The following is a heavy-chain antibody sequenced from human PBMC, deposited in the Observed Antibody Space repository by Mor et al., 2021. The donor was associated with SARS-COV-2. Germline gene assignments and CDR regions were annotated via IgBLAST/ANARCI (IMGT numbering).Heavy chain of an antibody. V-gene: IGHV3-33*01. Sequence: LEWVAVIWFDGSNKNFADSVKGRFTISRDNSKNTLYLQMNSLRAEDTAVYYCARMAYYDSSGLTDYYYYMDVWGKGT. CDR3: ARMAYYDSSGLTDYYYYMDV. J-gene: IGHJ6*03. D-gene: IGHD3-22*01. CDR2: IWFDGSNK.